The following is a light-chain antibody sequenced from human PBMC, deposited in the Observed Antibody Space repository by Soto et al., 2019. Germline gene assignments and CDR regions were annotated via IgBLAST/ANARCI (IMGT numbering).Light chain of an antibody. Sequence: QSALTQPASVSGSPGQSITISCTGTSSDVGGYNFVSWYQQHPGKSPKLIIYEVSDRPSGVSNRFSGSKSGNTASLTISGLQADDEADYHCSSYTSSFTLIFGGGTKVTVL. CDR2: EVS. J-gene: IGLJ2*01. CDR3: SSYTSSFTLI. V-gene: IGLV2-14*01. CDR1: SSDVGGYNF.